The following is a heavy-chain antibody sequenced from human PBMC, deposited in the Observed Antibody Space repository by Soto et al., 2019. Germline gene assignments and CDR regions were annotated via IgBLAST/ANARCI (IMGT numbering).Heavy chain of an antibody. CDR2: VYGTGTS. V-gene: IGHV4-4*07. J-gene: IGHJ5*02. Sequence: SETLSLTCSVSGGSMSKFDWSWIRKTAGKGLEWMGRVYGTGTSDYDHSHRSRIAMSVDISQKTFSLRLRSVNAADTGVYYCVRDGSKTLRDCFDPWAQGILVTVSS. CDR1: GGSMSKFD. D-gene: IGHD4-17*01. CDR3: VRDGSKTLRDCFDP.